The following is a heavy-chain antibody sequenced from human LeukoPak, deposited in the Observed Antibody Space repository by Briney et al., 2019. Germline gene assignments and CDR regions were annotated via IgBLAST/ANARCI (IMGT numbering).Heavy chain of an antibody. CDR1: GFTFSSYE. CDR2: ISSSGSTI. Sequence: PGGSLRLSCAASGFTFSSYEMNWVRQAPGKGLEWVSYISSSGSTIYYADSVKGRFTISRDNAKNSLYLQMNSLRAEDTAVYYCVGTLGFPNAFDIWGQGTMVTVSS. J-gene: IGHJ3*02. V-gene: IGHV3-48*03. CDR3: VGTLGFPNAFDI.